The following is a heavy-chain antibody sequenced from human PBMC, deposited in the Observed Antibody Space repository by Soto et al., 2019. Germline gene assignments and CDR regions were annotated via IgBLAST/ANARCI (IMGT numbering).Heavy chain of an antibody. CDR1: GGSISSYY. CDR2: IYYSGST. J-gene: IGHJ4*02. CDR3: ARVRGGDYYDSSGYYFDY. Sequence: QVQLQESGPGLVKPSETLSLTCTVSGGSISSYYWSWIRQPPGKGLEWIGYIYYSGSTNYNPSLKSRVTMSVDTSKKQFSLKLSSVTAADTAVYYCARVRGGDYYDSSGYYFDYWGQGTLVTVSS. D-gene: IGHD3-22*01. V-gene: IGHV4-59*01.